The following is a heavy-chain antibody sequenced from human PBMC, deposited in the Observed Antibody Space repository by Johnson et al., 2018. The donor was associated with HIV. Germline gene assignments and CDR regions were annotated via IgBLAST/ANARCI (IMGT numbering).Heavy chain of an antibody. Sequence: QMQLVESGGGVVQPGGSLRLSCVASGFTFSSYGMHWVRQAPGKGLEWVAFIRYDGSNKYYADSVKGRFTISRDNSKNTLYLQMNTLRAEDAAEYYCGGVGRTGSAFDMWGLGTMVTVSS. D-gene: IGHD2-15*01. J-gene: IGHJ3*02. CDR2: IRYDGSNK. V-gene: IGHV3-30*02. CDR3: GGVGRTGSAFDM. CDR1: GFTFSSYG.